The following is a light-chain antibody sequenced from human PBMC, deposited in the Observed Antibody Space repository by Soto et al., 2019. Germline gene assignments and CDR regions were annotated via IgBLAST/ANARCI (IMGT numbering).Light chain of an antibody. CDR3: QQYYSTPMYT. V-gene: IGKV4-1*01. CDR2: WAS. J-gene: IGKJ2*01. Sequence: VMTQSPDSLAVSLGERATINCKSSQNVFYSPTNQNYLDWYQQKPGQPPKLLIYWASTRASGGPDRFSGSGSGTDFTLTISSLQAEDVAIYYCQQYYSTPMYTFGQGTKLEIK. CDR1: QNVFYSPTNQNY.